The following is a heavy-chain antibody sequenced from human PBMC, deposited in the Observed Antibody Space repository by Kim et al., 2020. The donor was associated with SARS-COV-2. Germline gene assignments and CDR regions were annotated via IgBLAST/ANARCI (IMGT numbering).Heavy chain of an antibody. CDR2: VYHTGNT. CDR3: ASTGVGAVGWSDP. CDR1: GGAIRGYY. J-gene: IGHJ5*02. Sequence: SETLSLTCSVSGGAIRGYYWTWIRQPPGKRLEWIGYVYHTGNTNYNPSLRGRVTISLDTSKRQFSLTLTSVTAADTAVYYCASTGVGAVGWSDPWGQGTRVSLSS. V-gene: IGHV4-59*01. D-gene: IGHD1-26*01.